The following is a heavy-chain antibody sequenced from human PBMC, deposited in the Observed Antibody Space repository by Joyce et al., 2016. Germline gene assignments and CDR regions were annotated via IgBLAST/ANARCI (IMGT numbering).Heavy chain of an antibody. J-gene: IGHJ6*02. CDR2: IYFSGDT. Sequence: QVQLQESGPGLVKPSETLSLTCTVSGDSISTNNYYWGWIRQPPGKGLEWIGSIYFSGDTYYNPSLKSRVTIALDMSKNQFSLKLSSVAAADTAVYYCARSLLRFLEWFPRTGMDVWGQGTTVTVSS. V-gene: IGHV4-39*07. D-gene: IGHD3-3*01. CDR3: ARSLLRFLEWFPRTGMDV. CDR1: GDSISTNNYY.